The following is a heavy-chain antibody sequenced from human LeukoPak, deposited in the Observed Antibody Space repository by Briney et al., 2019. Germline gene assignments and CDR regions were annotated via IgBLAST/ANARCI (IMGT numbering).Heavy chain of an antibody. CDR3: ARGRYSGTTYYFDY. V-gene: IGHV3-74*01. CDR1: NFIFSNYW. J-gene: IGHJ4*02. CDR2: INGDGTST. Sequence: QPGGSLRLSCAASNFIFSNYWMHWVRQAPGKGLVWVSRINGDGTSTTYADSVKGRFTISRDNAKNSLYLQMNSLRAEDTAMYYCARGRYSGTTYYFDYWGQGTLVTVSS. D-gene: IGHD5-12*01.